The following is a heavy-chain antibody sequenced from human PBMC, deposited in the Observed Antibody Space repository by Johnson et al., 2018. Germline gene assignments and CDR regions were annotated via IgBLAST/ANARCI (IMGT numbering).Heavy chain of an antibody. CDR3: AKDRAGFGDYHDGMDA. CDR2: ISYDGNKK. Sequence: QVQLVESGGGLVQPGRSLRLSCAASGFTFSSYGMHWVRQAPGKGLEWVALISYDGNKKYYTDSVKGRFTISRDNSKNTLYLQMKSLRAEDTAVYYCAKDRAGFGDYHDGMDAWGQGTTVTVS. J-gene: IGHJ6*02. CDR1: GFTFSSYG. D-gene: IGHD3-10*01. V-gene: IGHV3-30*18.